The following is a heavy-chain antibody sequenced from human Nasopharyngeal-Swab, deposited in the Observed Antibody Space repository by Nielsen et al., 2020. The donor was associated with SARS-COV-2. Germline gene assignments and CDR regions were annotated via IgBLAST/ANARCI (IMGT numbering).Heavy chain of an antibody. Sequence: GESLKISCAASGFTFSSYGMHWVRQAPGKGLEWVAVIWYDGSNKYCADSVKGRFTISRDNSKNTLYLQMNSLRAEDTAVYYCARDEAVAQLSYYGMDVWGQGTTVTVSS. J-gene: IGHJ6*02. CDR1: GFTFSSYG. CDR3: ARDEAVAQLSYYGMDV. V-gene: IGHV3-33*01. D-gene: IGHD6-19*01. CDR2: IWYDGSNK.